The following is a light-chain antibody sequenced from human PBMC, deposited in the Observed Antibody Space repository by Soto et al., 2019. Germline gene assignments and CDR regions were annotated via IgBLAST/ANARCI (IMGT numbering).Light chain of an antibody. V-gene: IGKV3-15*01. CDR2: GAS. J-gene: IGKJ1*01. CDR3: QQYNNWPRT. Sequence: EIVMTQSAAALSVSPGERATLSCRASQSVSSKLAWYQQKPGQAPRLLIYGASTRATGIPARFSGSGSGIEFTLTISSLQSEDFAVYYCQQYNNWPRTFGQGTKVDIK. CDR1: QSVSSK.